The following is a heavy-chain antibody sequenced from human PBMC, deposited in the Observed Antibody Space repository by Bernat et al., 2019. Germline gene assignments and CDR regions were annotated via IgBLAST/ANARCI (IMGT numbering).Heavy chain of an antibody. CDR2: ISTSASTI. Sequence: QVQLVESGGGLVKPGGSLRLSCAASGVTFRDYYMSWIRQAPGKGLEWVSYISTSASTIYYADAVKGRFTISRDNAKNSLYLQMNSLRAEDTAVYYCARTYCSGGRCYFGAFDIWGRGTMVTVSS. J-gene: IGHJ3*02. V-gene: IGHV3-11*01. D-gene: IGHD2-15*01. CDR3: ARTYCSGGRCYFGAFDI. CDR1: GVTFRDYY.